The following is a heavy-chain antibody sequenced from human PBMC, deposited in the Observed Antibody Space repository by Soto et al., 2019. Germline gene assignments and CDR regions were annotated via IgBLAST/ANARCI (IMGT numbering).Heavy chain of an antibody. CDR2: ISAHNGNT. CDR3: ARGRYGDY. D-gene: IGHD1-1*01. J-gene: IGHJ4*02. CDR1: GYAFTTYG. Sequence: QVHLVQSGAEVKKPGASVKVSCKGSGYAFTTYGITWVRQAPGRGLEWMGWISAHNGNTNYAQKLQGRVTVTRDTSTSTAYRELRSLRSDDTAVYYCARGRYGDYWGQGALVTVSS. V-gene: IGHV1-18*01.